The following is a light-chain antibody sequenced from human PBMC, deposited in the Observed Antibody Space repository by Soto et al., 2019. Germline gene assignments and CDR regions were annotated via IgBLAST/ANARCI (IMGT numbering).Light chain of an antibody. CDR1: QSVSSSY. CDR3: QQYETSLRT. Sequence: EIVLTQSPGTLSLSPGERATLSCRASQSVSSSYLAWYQQKPGQAPRLLISGASTRATGIPDRFSGSGSGTDFTLTITRLEPEDFALYYCQQYETSLRTFGQGTKVDIK. J-gene: IGKJ1*01. V-gene: IGKV3-20*01. CDR2: GAS.